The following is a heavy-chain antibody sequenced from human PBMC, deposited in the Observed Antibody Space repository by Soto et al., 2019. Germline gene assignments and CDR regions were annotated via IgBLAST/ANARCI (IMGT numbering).Heavy chain of an antibody. Sequence: TLSLTCAVYGGSFSGYYWSWIRQPPGKGLEWIGEINHSGSTNYNPSLKSRVTISVDTSKNQFSLKLSSVTAADTAVYYCARGYSNFDYWGQGTLVTVSS. CDR1: GGSFSGYY. D-gene: IGHD2-15*01. V-gene: IGHV4-34*01. CDR2: INHSGST. J-gene: IGHJ4*02. CDR3: ARGYSNFDY.